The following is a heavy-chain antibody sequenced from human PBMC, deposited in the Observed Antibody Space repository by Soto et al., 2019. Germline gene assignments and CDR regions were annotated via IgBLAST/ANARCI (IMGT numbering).Heavy chain of an antibody. V-gene: IGHV3-23*01. J-gene: IGHJ4*02. D-gene: IGHD6-13*01. CDR2: ISGSGGST. Sequence: EVPLLESGGGLIQPGGSLRLSCAASGFTFSSYAMSWFRQAPGKGLEWVSGISGSGGSTDYADSVKGRFTLSRDNSKNTLYLQMNTLRAEDTAVYYCAIRIAATGAFWGQGTLVTVSS. CDR3: AIRIAATGAF. CDR1: GFTFSSYA.